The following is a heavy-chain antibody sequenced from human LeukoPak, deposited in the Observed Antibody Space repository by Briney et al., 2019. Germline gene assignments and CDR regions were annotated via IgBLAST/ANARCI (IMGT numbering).Heavy chain of an antibody. CDR2: INPSSGGT. D-gene: IGHD4/OR15-4a*01. Sequence: ASVKVSCKTSGYTFTDYYMHWVRQAPGQGLEWMGRINPSSGGTNYAQKFQGRVTMTRDTSISTAYMELSRLKSDDTAVYYCARDPSGAINWFDPWGQGTLLTVSS. V-gene: IGHV1-2*06. CDR1: GYTFTDYY. CDR3: ARDPSGAINWFDP. J-gene: IGHJ5*02.